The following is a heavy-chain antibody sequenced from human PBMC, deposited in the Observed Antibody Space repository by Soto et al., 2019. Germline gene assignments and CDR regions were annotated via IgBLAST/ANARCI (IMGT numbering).Heavy chain of an antibody. Sequence: QVQLQQWGAGLLKPSETLSLNCAVNGGSLSGYYWSWIRQPPGKGLEWIGEIKDGGRTNYSPSLKSRAPISSGPSNNPLSLRLYSVTAADTGVYYCARGQEGVVATHWDQGTLVTVSS. CDR2: IKDGGRT. D-gene: IGHD5-12*01. J-gene: IGHJ4*02. V-gene: IGHV4-34*01. CDR1: GGSLSGYY. CDR3: ARGQEGVVATH.